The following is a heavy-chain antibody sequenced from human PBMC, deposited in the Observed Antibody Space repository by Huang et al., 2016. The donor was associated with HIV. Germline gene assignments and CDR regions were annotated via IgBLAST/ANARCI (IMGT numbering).Heavy chain of an antibody. V-gene: IGHV1-69*01. CDR2: LIPIFGTP. CDR3: ARDRKYDNAWYWFDP. Sequence: GGTFSSYAINWVRQAPGQGHEWVGGLIPIFGTPNYAQKFQGSVTINADESTSTAYMELSSLRSDDTAVYYCARDRKYDNAWYWFDPWGQGTLVTVSS. J-gene: IGHJ5*02. CDR1: GGTFSSYA. D-gene: IGHD1-1*01.